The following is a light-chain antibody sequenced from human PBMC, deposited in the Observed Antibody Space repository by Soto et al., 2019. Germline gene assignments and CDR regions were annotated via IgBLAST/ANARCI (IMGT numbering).Light chain of an antibody. CDR2: DVT. Sequence: QSALTQPASVSGSPGQSITVSCTGTSSDIGAYNFVSWYQQHPGKAPKLIIFDVTKRPSGVSNRFSGSKSGNTASLTISGLQAEDEADYYCSSYTSRSTLYVFGTGTKVTVL. CDR1: SSDIGAYNF. J-gene: IGLJ1*01. V-gene: IGLV2-14*01. CDR3: SSYTSRSTLYV.